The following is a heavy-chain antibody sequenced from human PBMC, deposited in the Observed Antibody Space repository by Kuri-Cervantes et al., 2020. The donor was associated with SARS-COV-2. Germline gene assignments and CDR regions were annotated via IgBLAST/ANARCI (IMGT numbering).Heavy chain of an antibody. CDR2: IYYSGST. V-gene: IGHV4-39*07. CDR1: GGSISSSSYY. D-gene: IGHD1-26*01. Sequence: SETLSLTCTVSGGSISSSSYYWGWIRQPPGKGLVWIGSIYYSGSTYYDPSLKSRVTISVDTSKNQLSLKLSSVTAADTDVYYCARDNVRFSGSGFDLWGQGILVTGSS. J-gene: IGHJ4*02. CDR3: ARDNVRFSGSGFDL.